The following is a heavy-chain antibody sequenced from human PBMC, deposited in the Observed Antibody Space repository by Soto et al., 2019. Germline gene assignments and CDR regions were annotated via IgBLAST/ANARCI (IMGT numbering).Heavy chain of an antibody. Sequence: EVQLVESGGGLIQPGGSLRLSCAASGFTVSSNYMNWVRQAPGKGLEWVSVIYSGGSTYYADSVKGRFTISRDNSKNTLYLQMNSLRAEDTAVYYCARHITMDPLLVYWGQGTLVTVSS. D-gene: IGHD3-10*01. J-gene: IGHJ4*02. V-gene: IGHV3-53*01. CDR3: ARHITMDPLLVY. CDR1: GFTVSSNY. CDR2: IYSGGST.